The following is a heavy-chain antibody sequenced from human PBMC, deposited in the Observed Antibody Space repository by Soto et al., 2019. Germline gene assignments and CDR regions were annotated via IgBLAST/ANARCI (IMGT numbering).Heavy chain of an antibody. CDR2: ISRSGTT. Sequence: QVQLQQWGAGLLKPSETLSLSCAVYGGYFNDNYYTWFRQPPGKGLEWIGEISRSGTTKYIPSLKSRASISFDTSKTRVSLKVTSVTAEDTAVYYCATSLWFGTQVELWGQGALVTVSS. CDR1: GGYFNDNY. D-gene: IGHD3-10*01. J-gene: IGHJ5*02. V-gene: IGHV4-34*01. CDR3: ATSLWFGTQVEL.